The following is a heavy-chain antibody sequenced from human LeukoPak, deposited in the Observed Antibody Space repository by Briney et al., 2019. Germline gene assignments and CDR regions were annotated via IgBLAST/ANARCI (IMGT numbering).Heavy chain of an antibody. J-gene: IGHJ4*02. CDR3: TSTLGY. CDR2: IREKTDGGTA. V-gene: IGHV3-15*05. D-gene: IGHD3-16*01. CDR1: GFTVSSVW. Sequence: PGGSLRLSCAASGFTVSSVWMTWVRQASGKGLEWVGRIREKTDGGTADYAAPVKGRFTISRDESKNTLYLQMNSVTTEDTAIYYCTSTLGYWGQGTLVTASS.